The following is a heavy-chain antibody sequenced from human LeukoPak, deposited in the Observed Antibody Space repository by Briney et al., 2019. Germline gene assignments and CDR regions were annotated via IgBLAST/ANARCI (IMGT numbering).Heavy chain of an antibody. J-gene: IGHJ3*02. CDR2: ISAYNGNT. CDR3: ARALVAPHAFDI. V-gene: IGHV1-18*01. D-gene: IGHD5-12*01. CDR1: GYTFTSYG. Sequence: ASVKVSCKASGYTFTSYGISWVRQAPGQGLERMGWISAYNGNTNYAQKLQGRVTMTTDTSTSTAYTELRSLRSDDTAVYYCARALVAPHAFDIWGQGTMVTVSS.